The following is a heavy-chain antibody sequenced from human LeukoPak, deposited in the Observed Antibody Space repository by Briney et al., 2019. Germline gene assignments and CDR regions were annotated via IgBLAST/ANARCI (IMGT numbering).Heavy chain of an antibody. Sequence: SVKLSCKASGGTFSSYAISWVRQAPGQGLEWMGGIITIFGTANYTQKFQGRVTITTDESTSTAYMALSSLSSEDTAVYYCARARSEYYYDSSGYDAFDIWGQGTMVTVSS. J-gene: IGHJ3*02. CDR1: GGTFSSYA. V-gene: IGHV1-69*05. D-gene: IGHD3-22*01. CDR3: ARARSEYYYDSSGYDAFDI. CDR2: IITIFGTA.